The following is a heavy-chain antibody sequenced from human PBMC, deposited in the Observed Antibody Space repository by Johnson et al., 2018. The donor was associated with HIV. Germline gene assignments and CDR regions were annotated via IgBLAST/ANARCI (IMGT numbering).Heavy chain of an antibody. CDR1: GFTFSSYA. Sequence: VQLVESGGGLVQPGGSLRLSCAASGFTFSSYAMSWVRQAPGKGLEWVSAISGSGGSTYYADSVKGRFTISRDNSKNTLYLQMNSLGAEDTAVYYCAKDPPYCSSSPGAFDIWGQGTMVTVSS. CDR2: ISGSGGST. D-gene: IGHD6-6*01. CDR3: AKDPPYCSSSPGAFDI. V-gene: IGHV3-23*04. J-gene: IGHJ3*02.